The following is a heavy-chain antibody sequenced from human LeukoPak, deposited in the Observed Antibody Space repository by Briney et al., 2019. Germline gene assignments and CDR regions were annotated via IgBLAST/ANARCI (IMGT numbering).Heavy chain of an antibody. CDR2: INPNSGGT. Sequence: GASVKVSCKASGYTFTGYYMHWVRQAPGQGLEWMGWINPNSGGTNYAQKFQGRVTMTRDTSISTAYMELSRLRSDDTAVYYCARGKASSSWYGDAEYFQHWGQGTLVTVSS. CDR1: GYTFTGYY. V-gene: IGHV1-2*02. D-gene: IGHD6-13*01. J-gene: IGHJ1*01. CDR3: ARGKASSSWYGDAEYFQH.